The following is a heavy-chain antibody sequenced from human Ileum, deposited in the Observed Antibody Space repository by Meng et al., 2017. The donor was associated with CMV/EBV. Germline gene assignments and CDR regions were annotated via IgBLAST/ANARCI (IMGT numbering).Heavy chain of an antibody. CDR2: IRSDGSNK. Sequence: GGSLRLSCAASEFTFSNYGMHWIRQAPGKGLEWVAFIRSDGSNKYYADSVKGRFTISRDDSKSIAYLQMNSLKTEDTAVYYCNRDREQWLVSHAFDIWGQGTMVTVSS. J-gene: IGHJ3*02. D-gene: IGHD6-19*01. CDR3: NRDREQWLVSHAFDI. V-gene: IGHV3-30*02. CDR1: EFTFSNYG.